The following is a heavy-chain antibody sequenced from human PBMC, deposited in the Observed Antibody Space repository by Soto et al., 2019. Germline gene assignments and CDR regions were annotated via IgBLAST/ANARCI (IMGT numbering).Heavy chain of an antibody. CDR3: VRMGLYNSRGRFFAY. CDR1: GFTFSTYE. D-gene: IGHD1-20*01. CDR2: ISSGGITM. Sequence: GGSLRLSCAASGFTFSTYEMNWVRQAPGKGLEWISYISSGGITMYYADSVRGRFTISRDNAKNSLYLQMSSLRAEDTAIYYCVRMGLYNSRGRFFAYWGQGTLVTVSS. J-gene: IGHJ4*02. V-gene: IGHV3-48*03.